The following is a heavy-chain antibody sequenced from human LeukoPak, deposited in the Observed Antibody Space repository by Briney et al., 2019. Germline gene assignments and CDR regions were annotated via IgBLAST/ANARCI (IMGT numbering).Heavy chain of an antibody. V-gene: IGHV3-23*01. D-gene: IGHD6-19*01. CDR2: ISGSGGST. Sequence: PGGSLRLSCAASGCTFSSYAMSWVRQAPGKGLEWVSAISGSGGSTYYADSVKGRFTISRDNSKNPLYLQMNSLRAEDTAVYYCAKVGSSGWYAPFDYWGQGTLVTVSS. CDR1: GCTFSSYA. CDR3: AKVGSSGWYAPFDY. J-gene: IGHJ4*02.